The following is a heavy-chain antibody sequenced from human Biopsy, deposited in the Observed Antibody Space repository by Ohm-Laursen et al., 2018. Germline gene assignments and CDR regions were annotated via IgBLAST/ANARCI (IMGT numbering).Heavy chain of an antibody. D-gene: IGHD2-21*01. Sequence: GSSVKVSCNASGYNFGNYYINWVRKVPGQGLEWLGVVIPVAEATMYAQKFQDRITLTRDASTNTVYMDLTSLTSEDTAVYYCARESPLRLGVCGAIRCFKEVFGMDVWGQGTTVIVSS. CDR1: GYNFGNYY. CDR3: ARESPLRLGVCGAIRCFKEVFGMDV. CDR2: VIPVAEAT. V-gene: IGHV1-46*01. J-gene: IGHJ6*02.